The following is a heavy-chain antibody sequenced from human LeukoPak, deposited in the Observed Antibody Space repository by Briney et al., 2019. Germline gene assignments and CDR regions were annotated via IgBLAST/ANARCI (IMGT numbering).Heavy chain of an antibody. Sequence: GGSLRLSCAASGFTFSSYSMNWVRQAPGEGLEWVSSISSSSSYIYYADSVKGRFTISRDNAKNSLYLQMNSLRAEDTAVYYCARSGQLERRRFYGMDVWGQGTTVTVSS. D-gene: IGHD1-1*01. CDR1: GFTFSSYS. CDR2: ISSSSSYI. CDR3: ARSGQLERRRFYGMDV. V-gene: IGHV3-21*01. J-gene: IGHJ6*02.